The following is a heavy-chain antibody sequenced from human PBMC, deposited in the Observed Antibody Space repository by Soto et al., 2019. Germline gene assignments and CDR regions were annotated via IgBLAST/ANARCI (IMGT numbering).Heavy chain of an antibody. D-gene: IGHD3-10*02. Sequence: GQRPEWLGWINAGNGNTYYSEKFEGRVTFTRDTAATTVNMELTSLTSEDTAIYYCGRDQSGIGYYVDWFDPWGQGTLVTV. J-gene: IGHJ5*02. CDR3: GRDQSGIGYYVDWFDP. V-gene: IGHV1-3*01. CDR2: INAGNGNT.